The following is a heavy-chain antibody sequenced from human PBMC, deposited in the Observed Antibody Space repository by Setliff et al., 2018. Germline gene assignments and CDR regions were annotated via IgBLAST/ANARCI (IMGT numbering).Heavy chain of an antibody. CDR2: INHSGST. Sequence: SETLSLTCAVYGGSFSGFYWSWIRQPPGKGLEWIGEINHSGSTNYNPSLKSRVTISVDTSKNQFSLKLSSVTAADTAVYYCARRETYYNFWSGYYAYWGQGTLVTVSS. V-gene: IGHV4-34*01. CDR3: ARRETYYNFWSGYYAY. CDR1: GGSFSGFY. J-gene: IGHJ4*02. D-gene: IGHD3-3*01.